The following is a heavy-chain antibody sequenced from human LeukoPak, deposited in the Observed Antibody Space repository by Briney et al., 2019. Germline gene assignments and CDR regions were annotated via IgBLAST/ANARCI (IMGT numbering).Heavy chain of an antibody. V-gene: IGHV3-30*02. J-gene: IGHJ6*03. CDR2: IRYDGSNK. Sequence: GGSLRLFCAASGFTLSSYGMHWVRQAPGKGLEWVAFIRYDGSNKYYADSVKGRFTISRDNSKNTLYLQMNSLRAEDTAVYYCAKAPGGGLEYYMDVWGKGTTVTVSS. CDR3: AKAPGGGLEYYMDV. CDR1: GFTLSSYG. D-gene: IGHD3-16*01.